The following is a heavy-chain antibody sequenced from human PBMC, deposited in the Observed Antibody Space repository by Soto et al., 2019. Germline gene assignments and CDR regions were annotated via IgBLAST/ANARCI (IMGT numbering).Heavy chain of an antibody. D-gene: IGHD2-2*01. CDR1: GGTFSSYA. J-gene: IGHJ6*02. Sequence: ASVKVSCKASGGTFSSYAISWVRQAPGQGLEWMGRIIPILGIANYAQKFQGRVTITANKSTSKAYLQLRSLRYEDTAVYSCARHRFFSSPSCYRVCYYYGMDVCGQGTTVTVSS. CDR2: IIPILGIA. V-gene: IGHV1-69*04. CDR3: ARHRFFSSPSCYRVCYYYGMDV.